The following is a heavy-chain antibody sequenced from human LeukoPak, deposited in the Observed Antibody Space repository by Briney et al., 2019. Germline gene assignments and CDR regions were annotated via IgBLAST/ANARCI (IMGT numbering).Heavy chain of an antibody. Sequence: TSETLSLTCTVSGGSISSYYWSWIRQPPGKGLEWIGYIYYSGSTNYNPSLKSRVTISVDTSKHQFSLKLSSVTAADTAVYYCARAGGGVRSPYYFDYWGQGTLVTVSS. D-gene: IGHD2-8*02. CDR3: ARAGGGVRSPYYFDY. CDR2: IYYSGST. V-gene: IGHV4-59*01. CDR1: GGSISSYY. J-gene: IGHJ4*02.